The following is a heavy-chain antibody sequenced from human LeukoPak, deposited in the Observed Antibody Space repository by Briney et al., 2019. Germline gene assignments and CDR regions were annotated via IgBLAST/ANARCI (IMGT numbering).Heavy chain of an antibody. V-gene: IGHV1-18*01. CDR2: ISAYNGNT. Sequence: ASVKVSCKASGYTFTSYGISWVRQAPGQGLEWMGWISAYNGNTNYAQKLQGRVTMTTDTSTSTAYMELRSLRSDDTAVYYCARALWELLLKNNWFDPWGQGTLVTVSS. CDR3: ARALWELLLKNNWFDP. J-gene: IGHJ5*02. CDR1: GYTFTSYG. D-gene: IGHD1-26*01.